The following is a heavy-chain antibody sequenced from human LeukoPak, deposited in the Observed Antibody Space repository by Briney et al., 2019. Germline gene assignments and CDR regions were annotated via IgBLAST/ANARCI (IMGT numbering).Heavy chain of an antibody. V-gene: IGHV3-53*01. CDR1: GFTVSSNY. D-gene: IGHD2-15*01. Sequence: GGSLSLSCAASGFTVSSNYMSWVRQAPGKGLEWVSVIYSGGSTYYADSVKGRFTISRDNSKNTLYLQMNSLRAEDTAVYYCARNQYCSGGSCDYFDYWGQGTLVTVSS. CDR2: IYSGGST. J-gene: IGHJ4*02. CDR3: ARNQYCSGGSCDYFDY.